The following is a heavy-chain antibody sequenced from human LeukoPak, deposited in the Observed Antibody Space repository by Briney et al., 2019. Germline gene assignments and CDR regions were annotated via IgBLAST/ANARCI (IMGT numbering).Heavy chain of an antibody. V-gene: IGHV4-59*01. J-gene: IGHJ4*02. CDR1: GGSISAYY. Sequence: SETLSLTCSVSGGSISAYYWSWIRQSPGKGLEWIGYIYYGGTTDYNPSLKSRVTISVDTSKNQFSLRLSSVTAADTALYYCARGGGDFWNGYFGFCDSWGQGTLVTVSS. CDR2: IYYGGTT. CDR3: ARGGGDFWNGYFGFCDS. D-gene: IGHD3-3*01.